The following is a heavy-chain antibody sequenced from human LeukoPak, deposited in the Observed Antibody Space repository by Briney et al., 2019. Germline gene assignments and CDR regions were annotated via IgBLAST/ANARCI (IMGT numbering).Heavy chain of an antibody. Sequence: GGSLRPSCAASGFTFSSYSMNWVRQAPGKGLEWVSSISSSSSYIYYADSVKGRFTISRDNAKNSLYLQMNNLRAEGTAVYYCARDLVSGTMGYWGQGTLVTVSS. J-gene: IGHJ4*02. D-gene: IGHD3-10*01. CDR1: GFTFSSYS. CDR2: ISSSSSYI. CDR3: ARDLVSGTMGY. V-gene: IGHV3-21*01.